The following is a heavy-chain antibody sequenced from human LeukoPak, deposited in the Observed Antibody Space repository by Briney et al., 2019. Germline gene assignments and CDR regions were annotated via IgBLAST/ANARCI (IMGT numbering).Heavy chain of an antibody. V-gene: IGHV3-23*01. Sequence: GGSLRLSCAASGSTFTFYAMSWVRQAPGKGLEWVSVISGSGGSTYYANSVKGRFTISRDNSKNALYLQMDSLRAEDTAVYYCAKWDGDLYYYYYMDVWGKGTTVTVSS. J-gene: IGHJ6*03. CDR2: ISGSGGST. CDR3: AKWDGDLYYYYYMDV. D-gene: IGHD4-17*01. CDR1: GSTFTFYA.